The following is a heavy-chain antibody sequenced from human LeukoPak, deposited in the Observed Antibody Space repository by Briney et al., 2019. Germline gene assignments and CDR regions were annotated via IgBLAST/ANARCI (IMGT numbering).Heavy chain of an antibody. Sequence: PGGSLRLSCAASGFTFSDYYMTWIRQAPGKGLEWVSGINWNGGSTGYADSVKGRFTISRDNAKNSLYLQMNSLRAEDTALYYCARDGGIYDSAWYLIRAWFDPWGQGTLVTVSS. CDR3: ARDGGIYDSAWYLIRAWFDP. CDR2: INWNGGST. D-gene: IGHD6-19*01. V-gene: IGHV3-20*04. J-gene: IGHJ5*02. CDR1: GFTFSDYY.